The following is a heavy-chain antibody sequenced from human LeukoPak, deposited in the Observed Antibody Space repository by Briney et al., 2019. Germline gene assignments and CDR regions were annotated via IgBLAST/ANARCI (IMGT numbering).Heavy chain of an antibody. CDR3: AKDYGDYSFFFDY. J-gene: IGHJ4*02. Sequence: GGSLRLSCAAFGFIVSHYGMHWVRQAPGKGLEWVTFIRYDGSIKNYADSVKGRFTISRDNSKNTLYLQMNSLRAEDTAVYYCAKDYGDYSFFFDYWGQGTLVTVSS. D-gene: IGHD4-17*01. CDR2: IRYDGSIK. V-gene: IGHV3-30*02. CDR1: GFIVSHYG.